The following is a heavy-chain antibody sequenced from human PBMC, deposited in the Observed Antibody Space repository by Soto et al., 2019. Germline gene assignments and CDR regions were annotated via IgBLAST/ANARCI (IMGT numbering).Heavy chain of an antibody. CDR2: IYPGDSDT. V-gene: IGHV5-51*03. CDR3: ARRGRGIGGYCYGMDV. CDR1: GYSFTSYR. J-gene: IGHJ6*02. D-gene: IGHD2-15*01. Sequence: EVQLVQSGAEVKKPGESLKISCKGSGYSFTSYRIGWVRQMPGKGLEWMGIIYPGDSDTRYRPSFQDQVTISADKSISTAYLKWSSLKASDTAMYYWARRGRGIGGYCYGMDVWGQGTTVTVSS.